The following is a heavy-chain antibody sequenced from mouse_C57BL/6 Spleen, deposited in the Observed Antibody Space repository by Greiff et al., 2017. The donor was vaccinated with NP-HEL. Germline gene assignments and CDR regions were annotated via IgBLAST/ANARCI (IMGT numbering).Heavy chain of an antibody. CDR1: GYTFTSYW. J-gene: IGHJ2*01. D-gene: IGHD1-1*01. CDR2: IDPSDSYT. CDR3: ARRGSSDFDY. V-gene: IGHV1-69*01. Sequence: QVQLQQPGAELVMPGASVKLSCKASGYTFTSYWMHWVKQRPGQGLEWIGEIDPSDSYTNYNQKFKGKSTLTVDKSSSTAYMQLSSLTSEDSAVYYCARRGSSDFDYWGQSTTLTVSS.